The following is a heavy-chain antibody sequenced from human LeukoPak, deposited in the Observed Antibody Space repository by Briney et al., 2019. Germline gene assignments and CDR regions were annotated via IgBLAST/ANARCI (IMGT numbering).Heavy chain of an antibody. J-gene: IGHJ6*04. CDR3: ARGIQLERHSGMDV. D-gene: IGHD1-1*01. CDR2: INHGGST. Sequence: SETLSLTCAVYGGSFSGYYWSWIRQPPGKGLEWMGEINHGGSTNYNPSPKCRVTMSVDTSKNQFSLKLSSVTAADTAVYYCARGIQLERHSGMDVWGKGTTVTVSS. V-gene: IGHV4-34*01. CDR1: GGSFSGYY.